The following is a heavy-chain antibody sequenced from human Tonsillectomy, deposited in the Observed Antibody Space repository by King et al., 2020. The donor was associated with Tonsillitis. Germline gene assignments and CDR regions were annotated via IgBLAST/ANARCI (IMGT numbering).Heavy chain of an antibody. Sequence: QLQESGPGLVKPSQTLSLTCTVSGGSISSGDYYWSWIRQPPGKGLEWIGYIYYSGSTYSNPSLKSRVTISVDTSKNQFSLKLSSVTAADTAVYYCARDRKGTTSSSVYYRTLDYWGQGTLVTVSS. CDR2: IYYSGST. J-gene: IGHJ4*02. CDR3: ARDRKGTTSSSVYYRTLDY. D-gene: IGHD3-22*01. CDR1: GGSISSGDYY. V-gene: IGHV4-30-4*01.